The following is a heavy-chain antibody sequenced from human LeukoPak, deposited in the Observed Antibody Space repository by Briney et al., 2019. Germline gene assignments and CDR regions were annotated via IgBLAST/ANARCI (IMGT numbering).Heavy chain of an antibody. D-gene: IGHD3-10*01. V-gene: IGHV3-23*01. CDR2: IFRSGGDT. Sequence: GGSLRLSCAASGFSFSNYAMTWVRQAPGKGLEWVSAIFRSGGDTYYADSMKGRFTISRDNSKNTLYLQMNSLSVGDTAIYYCAKSFTGDNYYYGVDVWGQGTTVTVSS. CDR3: AKSFTGDNYYYGVDV. CDR1: GFSFSNYA. J-gene: IGHJ6*02.